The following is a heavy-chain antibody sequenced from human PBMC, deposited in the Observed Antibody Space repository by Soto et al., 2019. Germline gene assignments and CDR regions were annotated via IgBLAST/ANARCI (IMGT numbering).Heavy chain of an antibody. Sequence: EVQLSESGGGLVQPGGSLRLSCAASGFTFSSYAMSWVRQAPGKGLEWVSAISGSGGSTYYADSVKGRFTISRDNSKNTLYLQMNSLIAEDTAVYYCAKDPGYDFWSGYPTTPEFDYWGQGTLVTVSS. J-gene: IGHJ4*02. D-gene: IGHD3-3*01. CDR1: GFTFSSYA. CDR3: AKDPGYDFWSGYPTTPEFDY. CDR2: ISGSGGST. V-gene: IGHV3-23*01.